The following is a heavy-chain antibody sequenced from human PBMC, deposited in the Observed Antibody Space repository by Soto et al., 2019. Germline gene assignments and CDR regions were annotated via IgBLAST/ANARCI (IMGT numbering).Heavy chain of an antibody. V-gene: IGHV1-3*01. Sequence: ASVKVSCKASGYTFTSYAMHWVRQAPGQRLEWMGWINAGNGNTKYSQKFQGRVTITRDTSASTAYMELSSLRSEDTAVYYCAREEYQLLFFDYWGQGTLVTVSS. CDR3: AREEYQLLFFDY. CDR2: INAGNGNT. CDR1: GYTFTSYA. J-gene: IGHJ4*02. D-gene: IGHD2-2*01.